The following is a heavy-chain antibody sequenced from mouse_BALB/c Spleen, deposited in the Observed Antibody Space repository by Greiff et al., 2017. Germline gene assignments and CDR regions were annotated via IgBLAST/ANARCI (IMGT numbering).Heavy chain of an antibody. D-gene: IGHD2-4*01. CDR3: ARHYDYDRGMDY. Sequence: EVKLMESGGDLVKPGGSLKLSCAASGFTFSSYGMSWVRQTPDKRLEWVATISSGGSYTYYPDSVKGRFTISRDNAKNTLYLQMSSLKSEDTAMYYCARHYDYDRGMDYWGQGTSVTVSS. J-gene: IGHJ4*01. V-gene: IGHV5-6*01. CDR1: GFTFSSYG. CDR2: ISSGGSYT.